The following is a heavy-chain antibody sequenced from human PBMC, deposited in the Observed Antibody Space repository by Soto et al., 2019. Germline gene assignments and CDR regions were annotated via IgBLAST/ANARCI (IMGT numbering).Heavy chain of an antibody. CDR3: ASSGGGEDY. J-gene: IGHJ4*02. D-gene: IGHD3-16*01. CDR1: GGSISSSHW. Sequence: QVQLQESGPGLVKPSGTLSLSCAVSGGSISSSHWWTWVRQPPGKGLEWIGEIYHSGSTNYNPSPKSRATIQVDTSRNQSSLNLSSVTAADTAVYYCASSGGGEDYWGQGILVTVSS. CDR2: IYHSGST. V-gene: IGHV4-4*02.